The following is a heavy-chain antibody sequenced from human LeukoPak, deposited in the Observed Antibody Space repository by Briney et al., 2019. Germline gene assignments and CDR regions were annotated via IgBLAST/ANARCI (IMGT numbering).Heavy chain of an antibody. Sequence: ASVKVSCKASGGTFSSHAISWVRQAPGQGLEWMGGIIPIFGTANYAQKFQGRVTITADKSTSTAYMELSSLRSEDTAVYYCASYEYSGYRTFDYWGQGTLVTVSS. D-gene: IGHD5-12*01. CDR2: IIPIFGTA. CDR3: ASYEYSGYRTFDY. J-gene: IGHJ4*02. V-gene: IGHV1-69*06. CDR1: GGTFSSHA.